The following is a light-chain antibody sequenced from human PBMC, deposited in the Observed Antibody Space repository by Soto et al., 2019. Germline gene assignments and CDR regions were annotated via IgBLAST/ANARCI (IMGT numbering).Light chain of an antibody. CDR2: AAS. V-gene: IGKV1-39*01. Sequence: DIQMTQSPSSLSASVEDSVSIACRASQSISNHLNWYQQKPGKAPKLLIFAASSLQSGVPSRFSGSRSGPDFTLTISSLQPEDFATYYCQQSYSSPPTFGQGTKVDNK. CDR1: QSISNH. CDR3: QQSYSSPPT. J-gene: IGKJ1*01.